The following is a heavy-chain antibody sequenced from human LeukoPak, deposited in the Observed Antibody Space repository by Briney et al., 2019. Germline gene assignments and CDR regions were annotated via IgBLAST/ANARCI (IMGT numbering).Heavy chain of an antibody. J-gene: IGHJ6*03. CDR1: GYSFTSYW. D-gene: IGHD6-13*01. CDR3: ASSSSPDYDYYYYMDV. Sequence: GESLKISCKGSGYSFTSYWIGWVRQMPGKGLEWMGIIYPGDSDTRYSPSFQGQVTISADKSISTAYLQWSSLKASDTAMYYCASSSSPDYDYYYYMDVWGKGTTVTVSS. CDR2: IYPGDSDT. V-gene: IGHV5-51*01.